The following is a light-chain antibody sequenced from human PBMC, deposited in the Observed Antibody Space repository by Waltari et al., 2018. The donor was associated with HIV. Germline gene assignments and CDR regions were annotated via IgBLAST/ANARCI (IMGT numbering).Light chain of an antibody. Sequence: DIVLTQSPGSMPLPPGARATPPRSPRQIGGGTSLAWYRKKPGQAPTLLIYGPSTRAAGIPARFSGSASETDFSLTISSLGRVGCAVYYCQQYGSSERFTFGPGTRVN. CDR1: QIGGGTS. J-gene: IGKJ3*01. V-gene: IGKV3-20*01. CDR3: QQYGSSERFT. CDR2: GPS.